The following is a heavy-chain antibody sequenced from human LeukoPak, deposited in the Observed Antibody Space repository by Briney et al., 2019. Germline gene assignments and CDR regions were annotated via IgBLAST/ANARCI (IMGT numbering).Heavy chain of an antibody. CDR3: ARALPAASHTSFDY. V-gene: IGHV3-30*14. CDR1: GFTFSSYA. J-gene: IGHJ4*02. CDR2: ISYDGSNK. Sequence: PGGSLRLSCAASGFTFSSYAMHWVRQAPGKGLEWVAVISYDGSNKYYADSVKGRFTISRDNSKNTLYLQMNSLRAEDTAVFYCARALPAASHTSFDYWGQGTRVTVSS. D-gene: IGHD2-2*01.